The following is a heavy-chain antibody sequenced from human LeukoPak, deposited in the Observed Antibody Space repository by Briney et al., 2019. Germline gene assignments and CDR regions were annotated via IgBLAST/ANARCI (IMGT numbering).Heavy chain of an antibody. D-gene: IGHD2-2*01. CDR3: ARDRRCSEISCYGWLDP. CDR1: GFTFDDYA. J-gene: IGHJ5*02. Sequence: GGPLRLSCAASGFTFDDYAMHWVRQAPGKGLEWVSLISWDGGSTYYADSVKGRFTISRDNSKNSLYLQMNSLRTEDTALYYCARDRRCSEISCYGWLDPWGQGTLVTVSS. V-gene: IGHV3-43D*04. CDR2: ISWDGGST.